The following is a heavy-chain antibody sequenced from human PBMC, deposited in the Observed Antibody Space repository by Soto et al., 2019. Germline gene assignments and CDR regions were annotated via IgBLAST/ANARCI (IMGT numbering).Heavy chain of an antibody. J-gene: IGHJ4*02. CDR3: THGMLSSAGAAY. D-gene: IGHD6-13*01. CDR1: GFSLSTSGVS. V-gene: IGHV2-5*02. Sequence: QITLKESGPTLVKPTQTLTLTCTLSGFSLSTSGVSVAWIRQPPGKALEWLALIYWDDDRRYSPSLKSRLTSTPDTSKNQVVLTMTNMDPGDTATYYFTHGMLSSAGAAYWGQGTLVTVSS. CDR2: IYWDDDR.